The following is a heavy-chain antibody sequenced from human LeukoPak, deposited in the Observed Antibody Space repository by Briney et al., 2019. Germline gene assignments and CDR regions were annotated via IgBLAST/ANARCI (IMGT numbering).Heavy chain of an antibody. V-gene: IGHV4-61*02. Sequence: PSETLSLTCTVSGGSISSGSYYWSWIRQPAGKGLEWIGRIYTSGSTNYNPSLKSRVTISVDTSKNQFSLKLSSVTAADTAVYYCAKVRQSYYYYMDVWGKGTAVTVSS. CDR2: IYTSGST. CDR1: GGSISSGSYY. CDR3: AKVRQSYYYYMDV. J-gene: IGHJ6*03.